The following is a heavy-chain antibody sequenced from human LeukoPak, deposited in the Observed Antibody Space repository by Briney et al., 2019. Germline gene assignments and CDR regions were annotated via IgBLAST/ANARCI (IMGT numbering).Heavy chain of an antibody. CDR2: IYTSGST. V-gene: IGHV4-61*02. J-gene: IGHJ5*02. D-gene: IGHD2-2*01. CDR3: ARDRVVPAAIGEIWFDP. CDR1: GGSISSGSYY. Sequence: SQTLSLTCTVSGGSISSGSYYWSWIRQPAGKGLEWIGRIYTSGSTNYNPSLKSRVTISVDTSKNQFSLKLSSVTAADTAVYYCARDRVVPAAIGEIWFDPWGQGTLVTVSS.